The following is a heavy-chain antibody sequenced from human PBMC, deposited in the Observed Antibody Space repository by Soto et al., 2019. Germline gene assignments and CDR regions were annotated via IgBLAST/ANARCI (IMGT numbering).Heavy chain of an antibody. CDR1: GGSFSGYY. V-gene: IGHV4-34*01. J-gene: IGHJ4*02. Sequence: SETLSLTCAVYGGSFSGYYWSWIRQPPGKGLEWIGEINHSGSTNYNPSPKSRVTISVDTSKNQFSLKLSSVTAADTAVYYCALYDYGDYVDYWGQGTLVTVSS. D-gene: IGHD4-17*01. CDR2: INHSGST. CDR3: ALYDYGDYVDY.